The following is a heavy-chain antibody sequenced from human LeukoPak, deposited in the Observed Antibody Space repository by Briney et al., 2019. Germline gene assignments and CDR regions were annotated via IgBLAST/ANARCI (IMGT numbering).Heavy chain of an antibody. CDR1: GYTFTGYY. J-gene: IGHJ4*02. D-gene: IGHD6-13*01. CDR2: INPNGGGT. V-gene: IGHV1-2*02. Sequence: VSVKVSCKASGYTFTGYYMHWVRQAPGQGLEWMGWINPNGGGTNYAQKFQGRVTMTRDTSISTAYMELSRLRSDDTAVYYCARVVGYSTLAVDYWGQGTLVTVSS. CDR3: ARVVGYSTLAVDY.